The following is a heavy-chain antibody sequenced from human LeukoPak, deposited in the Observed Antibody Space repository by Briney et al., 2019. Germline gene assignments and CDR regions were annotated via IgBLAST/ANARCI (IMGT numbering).Heavy chain of an antibody. CDR2: VYYSGST. CDR1: GGSVSNYY. D-gene: IGHD6-19*01. CDR3: ARGHSGSYDY. Sequence: PSETLSLTCTVSGGSVSNYYWSWIRQPPGKGLEWIGYVYYSGSTNYNPSLKSRLTISVDTSKNHFSLKLSSVTAADTAVYYCARGHSGSYDYWGQGTLVTVSS. V-gene: IGHV4-59*02. J-gene: IGHJ4*02.